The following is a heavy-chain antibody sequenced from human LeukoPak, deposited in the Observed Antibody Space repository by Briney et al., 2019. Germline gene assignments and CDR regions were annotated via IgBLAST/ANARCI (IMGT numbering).Heavy chain of an antibody. Sequence: PSDTLSLTCTVSGGSISSSSYNWGWIRQPPGKGLEWIGSVYYSGSIYYNPSLKSRVTISVDTSKNQFSLKLSSVTAADTAVYYCARGGVYHSPLIRRARTDFDYWGQGTLVTVSS. J-gene: IGHJ4*02. CDR3: ARGGVYHSPLIRRARTDFDY. V-gene: IGHV4-39*07. CDR2: VYYSGSI. D-gene: IGHD5/OR15-5a*01. CDR1: GGSISSSSYN.